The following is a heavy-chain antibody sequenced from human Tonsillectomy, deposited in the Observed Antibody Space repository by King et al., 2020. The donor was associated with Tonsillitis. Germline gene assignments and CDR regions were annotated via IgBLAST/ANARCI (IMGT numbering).Heavy chain of an antibody. D-gene: IGHD3-10*01. Sequence: VQLVESGGGLVKPGGSLRLSCAASGFSFNTYVMNWVREAPGKGLEWVSSISSSMRYIYYTDSVKGRFTISRDNAKNSLYLQMDSLRVEDTAVYYCARVPGMIRGVNFDYWGQGTLVTVSS. J-gene: IGHJ4*02. V-gene: IGHV3-21*01. CDR2: ISSSMRYI. CDR1: GFSFNTYV. CDR3: ARVPGMIRGVNFDY.